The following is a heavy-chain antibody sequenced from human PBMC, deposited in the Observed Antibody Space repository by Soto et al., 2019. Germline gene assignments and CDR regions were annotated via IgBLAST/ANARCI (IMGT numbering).Heavy chain of an antibody. CDR3: AREKVRYYGSGSYKAFDI. Sequence: GGSLRLSCAASGFTFSDYYMSWIRQAPGKGLEWVSYISSSGSTIYYADSVKGRFTISRDNAKNSLYLQMNSLRAEDTAVYYCAREKVRYYGSGSYKAFDIWGQGTMVTVSS. D-gene: IGHD3-10*01. J-gene: IGHJ3*02. CDR1: GFTFSDYY. V-gene: IGHV3-11*01. CDR2: ISSSGSTI.